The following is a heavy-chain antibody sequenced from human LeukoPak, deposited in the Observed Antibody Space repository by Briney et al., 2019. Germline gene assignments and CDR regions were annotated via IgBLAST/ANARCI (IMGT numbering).Heavy chain of an antibody. Sequence: WASVKVSCKASGYTFTDHAMNWVRQAPGQGLEWMGWINPNSGGTNYAQKFQGWVTMTRDTSISTAYMELSRLRSDDTAVYYCARGGIYSSSWYGFTDAFDIWGQGTMVTVSS. D-gene: IGHD6-13*01. J-gene: IGHJ3*02. CDR3: ARGGIYSSSWYGFTDAFDI. CDR1: GYTFTDHA. CDR2: INPNSGGT. V-gene: IGHV1-2*04.